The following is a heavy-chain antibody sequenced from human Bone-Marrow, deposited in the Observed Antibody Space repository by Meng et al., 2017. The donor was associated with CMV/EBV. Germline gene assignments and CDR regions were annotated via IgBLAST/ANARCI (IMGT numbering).Heavy chain of an antibody. CDR1: GFTVDTNY. CDR3: VRSVGGVARH. J-gene: IGHJ4*02. V-gene: IGHV3-66*02. D-gene: IGHD3-16*01. Sequence: GESLKISCAASGFTVDTNYMTWVRQAPGKGLEWVSVMYSGGYTYYADSVKGRFTISRDSSRNTLSLQMNSLRTEDTAVYYCVRSVGGVARHWGQGTLVTFSS. CDR2: MYSGGYT.